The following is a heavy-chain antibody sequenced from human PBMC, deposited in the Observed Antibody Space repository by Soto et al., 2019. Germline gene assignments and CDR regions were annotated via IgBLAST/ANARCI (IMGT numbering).Heavy chain of an antibody. V-gene: IGHV3-23*01. CDR3: TKGSRGYTNYFFDS. Sequence: GGSLRLACSASGFSFDGYAMIWVRQAPGKGLEWVAAISGSGASTFFADSVRGRFVISRGNSQNTVFLQMRSLRAEDTAIYYCTKGSRGYTNYFFDSWGQGTLVTVSS. D-gene: IGHD4-4*01. J-gene: IGHJ4*02. CDR2: ISGSGAST. CDR1: GFSFDGYA.